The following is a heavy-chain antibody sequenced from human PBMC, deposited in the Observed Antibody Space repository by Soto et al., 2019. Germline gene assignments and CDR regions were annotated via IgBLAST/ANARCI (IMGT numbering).Heavy chain of an antibody. J-gene: IGHJ4*02. V-gene: IGHV3-30-3*01. CDR2: ISYDGSNK. CDR3: ARDFSDTAMGPQTY. CDR1: GFTFSSYA. Sequence: SLRLSCAASGFTFSSYAMHWVRQAPGKGLEWVAVISYDGSNKYYADSVKGRFTISRDNSKNTLYLQMNSLRAEDTAVYYCARDFSDTAMGPQTYWGQGTLVTVSS. D-gene: IGHD5-18*01.